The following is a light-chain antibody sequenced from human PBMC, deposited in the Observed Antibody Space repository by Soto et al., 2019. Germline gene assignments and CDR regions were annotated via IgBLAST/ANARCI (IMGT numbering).Light chain of an antibody. V-gene: IGLV2-11*01. J-gene: IGLJ1*01. CDR3: CSYAGTYIHYV. Sequence: QSPLTQPRSVSGSPGQSVTISCTGTGSNVGAYNYVSWYQQHPGKAPKLMIYDVSNRPSGVPDRFSGSKSANTASLTISGLQPEDEADYYCCSYAGTYIHYVFGSGTKLTVL. CDR2: DVS. CDR1: GSNVGAYNY.